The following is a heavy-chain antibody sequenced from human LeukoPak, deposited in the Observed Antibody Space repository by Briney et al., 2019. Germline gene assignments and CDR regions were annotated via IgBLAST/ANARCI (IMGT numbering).Heavy chain of an antibody. V-gene: IGHV4-34*01. J-gene: IGHJ4*02. Sequence: SETLSLTCAVYGGSFSGYYWSWIRQPPGKGLEWIGEINHSGSTNYNPSHKSRVTISVDTSKNQFSLKLSSVTAADTAVYYCARVSGGYSYGPMIFDYWGQGTLVTVSS. CDR2: INHSGST. CDR3: ARVSGGYSYGPMIFDY. D-gene: IGHD5-18*01. CDR1: GGSFSGYY.